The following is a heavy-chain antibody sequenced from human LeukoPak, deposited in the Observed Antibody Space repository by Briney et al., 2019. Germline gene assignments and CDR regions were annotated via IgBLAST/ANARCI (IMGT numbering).Heavy chain of an antibody. CDR3: ARRASYGYIGY. V-gene: IGHV4-4*07. J-gene: IGHJ4*02. CDR1: GGSINNYY. Sequence: SETLSLICTVSGGSINNYYWNWIRQPAGKGLEWIGRIFVSGATQYNPSLKSRVTMSVDTSKNQFSLKLSSVTAADTAVYYCARRASYGYIGYWGQGTLVTVSS. CDR2: IFVSGAT. D-gene: IGHD5-18*01.